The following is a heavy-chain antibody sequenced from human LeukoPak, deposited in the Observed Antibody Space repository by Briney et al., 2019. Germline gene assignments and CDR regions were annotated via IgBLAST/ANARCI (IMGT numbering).Heavy chain of an antibody. J-gene: IGHJ3*02. V-gene: IGHV3-53*01. CDR3: ASTIGYCSGGSCYSLHAFDI. Sequence: GGSLRLSCAASGFTVSSNYMSWVRQAPGKGLEWVSIIYSGGSTFYADSVKGRFTISRDNAKNSLYLQMNSLRAEDTAVYYCASTIGYCSGGSCYSLHAFDIWGQGTMVTVSS. D-gene: IGHD2-15*01. CDR2: IYSGGST. CDR1: GFTVSSNY.